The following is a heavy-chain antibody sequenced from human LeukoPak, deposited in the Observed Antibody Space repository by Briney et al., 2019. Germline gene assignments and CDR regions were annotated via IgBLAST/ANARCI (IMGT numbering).Heavy chain of an antibody. J-gene: IGHJ4*02. V-gene: IGHV3-21*01. D-gene: IGHD5-24*01. Sequence: SLRLSRTASRFTFSHYVMIWVRPAPGRGLEWVSSISPTTIYTFSADSVRGRFTISRDNVENSLYLQMSNPRGEDTGVYFCARIGLGRDAYNSFDLGGQASLLTVS. CDR3: ARIGLGRDAYNSFDL. CDR2: ISPTTIYT. CDR1: RFTFSHYV.